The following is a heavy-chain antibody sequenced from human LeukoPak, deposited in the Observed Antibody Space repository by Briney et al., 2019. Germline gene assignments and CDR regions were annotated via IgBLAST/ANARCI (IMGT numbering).Heavy chain of an antibody. D-gene: IGHD5-18*01. CDR2: INHSGST. CDR3: ARGGGYSYVEYFQH. J-gene: IGHJ1*01. Sequence: SETLSLTCAVYGGSFSGYYWSWIRQPPGKGLERIGEINHSGSTNYNPSLKSRVTISVDTSKNQFSLKLSSVTAADTAVYYCARGGGYSYVEYFQHWGQGTLVTVSS. CDR1: GGSFSGYY. V-gene: IGHV4-34*01.